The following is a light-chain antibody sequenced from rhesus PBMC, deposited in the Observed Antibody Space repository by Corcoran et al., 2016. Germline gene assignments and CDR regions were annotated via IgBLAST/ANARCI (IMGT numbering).Light chain of an antibody. J-gene: IGKJ2*01. Sequence: DIQMTQSPSPLSAAVGDTATITCRASQSISSWLAWYQQKPGKAPKLLIYKASSLQSGFPSRFSGRGSGTDFTLTISSLQPEDFATYYCQQGNSNPYSFGQGTKVEIK. V-gene: IGKV1-22*01. CDR1: QSISSW. CDR3: QQGNSNPYS. CDR2: KAS.